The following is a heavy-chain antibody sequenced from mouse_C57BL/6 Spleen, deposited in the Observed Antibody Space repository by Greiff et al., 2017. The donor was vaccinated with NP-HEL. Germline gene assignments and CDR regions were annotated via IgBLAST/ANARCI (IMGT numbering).Heavy chain of an antibody. J-gene: IGHJ4*01. D-gene: IGHD2-5*01. CDR2: IYPGSGST. CDR3: ARDYSNYEDAMDY. Sequence: QVQLQQPGAELVKPGASVKMSCKASGYTFTSYWITWVKQRPGQGLEWIGDIYPGSGSTNYNEKFKSKATLTVDTSSSTAYMQLSSLTSEDSAVYYCARDYSNYEDAMDYWGQGTSVTVSS. V-gene: IGHV1-55*01. CDR1: GYTFTSYW.